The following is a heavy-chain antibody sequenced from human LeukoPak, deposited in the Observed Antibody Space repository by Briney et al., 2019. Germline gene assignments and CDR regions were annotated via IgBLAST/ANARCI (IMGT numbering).Heavy chain of an antibody. CDR2: ISYDGSNK. V-gene: IGHV3-30*18. CDR1: GFTFSSYG. CDR3: AKSEWIQLWSLDY. J-gene: IGHJ4*02. D-gene: IGHD5-18*01. Sequence: PGRSLRLSCAASGFTFSSYGMHWVRQAPGKGLEWVAVISYDGSNKYYADSVKGRFTISRDNSKNTLYLQMNSLRAEDTAVYYCAKSEWIQLWSLDYWGQGTLVTVSS.